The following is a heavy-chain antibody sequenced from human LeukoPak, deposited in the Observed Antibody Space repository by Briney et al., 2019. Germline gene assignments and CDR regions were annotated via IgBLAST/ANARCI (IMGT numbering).Heavy chain of an antibody. Sequence: GGSLRLSCAVSGFSFSDYYMSWIRQPPGKGLEWVSYISGSSTKTNYADSVKGRFTISRDNAKNSLYLQMNSLRVEDTAVYYCAREASGYSGSTRVDAFDIWGRGTMVTVSS. V-gene: IGHV3-11*05. J-gene: IGHJ3*02. CDR3: AREASGYSGSTRVDAFDI. D-gene: IGHD1-26*01. CDR1: GFSFSDYY. CDR2: ISGSSTKT.